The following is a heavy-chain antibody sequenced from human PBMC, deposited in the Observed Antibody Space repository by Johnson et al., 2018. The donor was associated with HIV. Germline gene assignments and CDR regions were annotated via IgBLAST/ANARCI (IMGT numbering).Heavy chain of an antibody. CDR1: GFTVSDNY. CDR3: ASIQGGI. D-gene: IGHD2-2*02. J-gene: IGHJ3*02. Sequence: QVQLVESGGGVVQPGGSLRLSCVASGFTVSDNYMSWVRQAPGKGLEWVALISYDESNKDYADSVKGRFTISRDNSKNTLYLQMNSLRAEDTAVYYCASIQGGIWGQGTMVTVSS. V-gene: IGHV3-30*14. CDR2: ISYDESNK.